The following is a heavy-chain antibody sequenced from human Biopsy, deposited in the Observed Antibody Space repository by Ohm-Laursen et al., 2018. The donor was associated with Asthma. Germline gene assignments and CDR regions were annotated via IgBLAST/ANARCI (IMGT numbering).Heavy chain of an antibody. CDR1: GGSISSSSYY. Sequence: TLSPTCIVSGGSISSSSYYWGWIRRPPGKGLEFIGTIYYSGSTYYNPSLKSRVTLSVDASKNQFSLKLTSVTAADTAVYYCVSPPGYWGQGTRVTVSS. CDR3: VSPPGY. CDR2: IYYSGST. V-gene: IGHV4-39*01. J-gene: IGHJ4*02.